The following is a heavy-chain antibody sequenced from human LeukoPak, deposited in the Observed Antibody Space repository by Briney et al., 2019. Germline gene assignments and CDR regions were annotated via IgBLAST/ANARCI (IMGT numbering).Heavy chain of an antibody. CDR2: ISERGAIT. CDR1: GFTFSSSG. V-gene: IGHV3-23*01. D-gene: IGHD3-22*01. CDR3: AKATYYYDSSGYYLLDY. J-gene: IGHJ4*02. Sequence: GGSLRLSCAASGFTFSSSGMSWVRQAPRKGLEWVSGISERGAITNYADSVKGRFTISRDNSKDTLYLQMNSLRAEDTAVYYCAKATYYYDSSGYYLLDYWGQGTLVTVSS.